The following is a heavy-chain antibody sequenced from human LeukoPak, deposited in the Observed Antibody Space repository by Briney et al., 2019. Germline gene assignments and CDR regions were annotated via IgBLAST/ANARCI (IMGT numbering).Heavy chain of an antibody. J-gene: IGHJ5*02. V-gene: IGHV3-9*01. CDR3: AKWEGSGWSPGGWFDP. D-gene: IGHD6-19*01. CDR2: ISWNSGSI. CDR1: GFTFDDYA. Sequence: PGRSLRLSCAASGFTFDDYAMHWVRQAPGKGLEWVSGISWNSGSIGYADSVKGRFTISRDNAKNSLYLQMNSLGAEDTALYYCAKWEGSGWSPGGWFDPWGQGTLVTVSS.